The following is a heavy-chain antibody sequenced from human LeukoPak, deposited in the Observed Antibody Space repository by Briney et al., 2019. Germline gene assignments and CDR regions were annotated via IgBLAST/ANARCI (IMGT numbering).Heavy chain of an antibody. CDR2: ISAYNGNT. V-gene: IGHV1-18*04. CDR3: AREEGYFDWFRRVPMGYFDY. Sequence: ASVKVSCKASGYTFTGYYMHWVRQAPGQGLEWMGWISAYNGNTNYAQKLQGRVTMTTDTSTSTAYMELRSLRSDDTAVYYCAREEGYFDWFRRVPMGYFDYWGQGTLVTVSS. CDR1: GYTFTGYY. J-gene: IGHJ4*02. D-gene: IGHD3-9*01.